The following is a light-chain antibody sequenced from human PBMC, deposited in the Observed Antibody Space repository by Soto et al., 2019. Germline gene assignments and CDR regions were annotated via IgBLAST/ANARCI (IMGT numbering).Light chain of an antibody. CDR2: DAT. CDR3: QQYDKVPLT. Sequence: DIQMTQSPSSLSASVGDRVTITCQTSEDVNNYLNWYQQKPGKAPKLLIYDATDLETGVPSRFSGRGSGTDFTFTISSLQPEDIATYYCQQYDKVPLTFGGGTKVEIK. J-gene: IGKJ4*01. CDR1: EDVNNY. V-gene: IGKV1-33*01.